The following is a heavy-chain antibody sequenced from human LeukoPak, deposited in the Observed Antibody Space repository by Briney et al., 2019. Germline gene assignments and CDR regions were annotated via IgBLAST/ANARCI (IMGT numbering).Heavy chain of an antibody. CDR2: IYTSGYT. Sequence: SETLSLTCTVSGGSIISYYWSWIRQPAGKGLEWIGRIYTSGYTNYNPSLRSRVTMSVDTSKNQFSLKLSSVTAADTAVYYCARAKRVGSGNWFDPWGQGTLVTVSS. V-gene: IGHV4-4*07. J-gene: IGHJ5*02. CDR1: GGSIISYY. D-gene: IGHD3-10*01. CDR3: ARAKRVGSGNWFDP.